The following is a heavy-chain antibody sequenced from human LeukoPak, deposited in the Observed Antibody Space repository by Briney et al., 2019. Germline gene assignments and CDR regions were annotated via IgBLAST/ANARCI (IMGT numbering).Heavy chain of an antibody. CDR3: ARGGRTGTVDY. CDR2: IYHSGST. D-gene: IGHD1-7*01. J-gene: IGHJ4*02. CDR1: GGSISSGGYS. Sequence: SQTLSLTCAVSGGSISSGGYSWSWIRQPPGKGLEWIGYIYHSGSTYYNPSLKSRVTISVDRSKNQFSLKLSSVTAADTAVYYCARGGRTGTVDYWGQGTLVTVSS. V-gene: IGHV4-30-2*01.